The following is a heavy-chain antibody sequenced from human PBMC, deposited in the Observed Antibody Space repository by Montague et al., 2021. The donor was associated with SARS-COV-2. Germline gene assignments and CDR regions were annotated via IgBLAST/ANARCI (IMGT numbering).Heavy chain of an antibody. D-gene: IGHD3-22*01. CDR3: VKGSGYP. V-gene: IGHV4-61*01. CDR2: IYDSGST. CDR1: GDSVISDKYY. J-gene: IGHJ5*01. Sequence: SETLSLTCTVTGDSVISDKYYWSWIRQPPGKGLEWIGFIYDSGSTSYNPSLHSRVTITIDTSKNQFPLNLMSVTPADTAVYYCVKGSGYPWGRGTLVTVSS.